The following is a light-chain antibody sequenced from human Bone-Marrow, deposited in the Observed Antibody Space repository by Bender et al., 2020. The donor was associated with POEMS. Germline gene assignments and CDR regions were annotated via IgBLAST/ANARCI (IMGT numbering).Light chain of an antibody. CDR1: SSDVGY. V-gene: IGLV2-23*02. Sequence: QSALTQPASVSGSPGQSITISCTGTSSDVGYVSWYQQHPGKAPILLIYEVTRRPSGVSDRFSGSKSGLTASLTISGLQAQDEADYYCCSYAGSSTFVFGTGTKVTVL. CDR3: CSYAGSSTFV. J-gene: IGLJ1*01. CDR2: EVT.